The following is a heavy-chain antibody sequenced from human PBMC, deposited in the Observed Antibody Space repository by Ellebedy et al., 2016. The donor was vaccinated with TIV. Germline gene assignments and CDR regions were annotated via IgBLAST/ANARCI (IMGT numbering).Heavy chain of an antibody. D-gene: IGHD6-13*01. CDR1: GGTFSSYA. Sequence: SVKVSCXASGGTFSSYAISWVRQAPGQGLEWMGGIIPIFGTANYAQKFQGRVTITADESTSTAYMELSSLRSEDTAVYYCASGPVELVQGVGYYYYYGMDVWGQGTTVTVSS. V-gene: IGHV1-69*13. J-gene: IGHJ6*02. CDR3: ASGPVELVQGVGYYYYYGMDV. CDR2: IIPIFGTA.